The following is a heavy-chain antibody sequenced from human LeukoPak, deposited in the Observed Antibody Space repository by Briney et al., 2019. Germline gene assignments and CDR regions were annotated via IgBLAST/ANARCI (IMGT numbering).Heavy chain of an antibody. J-gene: IGHJ3*02. CDR3: AKDPNCDYVGGFDM. V-gene: IGHV3-23*01. D-gene: IGHD4-23*01. CDR1: VFIFSKYA. CDR2: ISGSGGMT. Sequence: GVSQRLSCARSVFIFSKYAMIWVPQAPGKGPEGVSGISGSGGMTFYADSVKGRFTISRDDSKNTLYLDMNGLRVEDTAVYYCAKDPNCDYVGGFDMWGQGTMVTVSS.